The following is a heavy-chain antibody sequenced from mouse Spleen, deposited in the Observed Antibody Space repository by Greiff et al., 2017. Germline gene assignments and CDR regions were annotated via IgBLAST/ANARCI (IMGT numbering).Heavy chain of an antibody. D-gene: IGHD2-10*02. Sequence: QVQLKQPGTELVKPGASVKLSCKASGYTFTSYTMHWVKQRPGQGLEWIGYINPSSGYTKYNQKFKDKATLTADKSSSTAYMQLSSLTSEDSAVYYCARESLQYGNYDHFDYWGQGTTLTVSS. CDR2: INPSSGYT. J-gene: IGHJ2*01. CDR3: ARESLQYGNYDHFDY. CDR1: GYTFTSYT. V-gene: IGHV1S26*01.